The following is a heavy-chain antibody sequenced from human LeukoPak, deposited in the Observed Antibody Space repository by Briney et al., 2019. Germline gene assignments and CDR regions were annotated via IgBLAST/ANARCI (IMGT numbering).Heavy chain of an antibody. J-gene: IGHJ4*02. Sequence: ASVKVSCKASGYTFTGYYMHWVRQAPGQGLEWMGWINPNSGGKNYAQKFQGRVTMTRDTSISTAYMELSRLRSDDTAVYYCARDMVANGEQNYWGQGTLVTVSS. CDR2: INPNSGGK. D-gene: IGHD5-12*01. V-gene: IGHV1-2*02. CDR3: ARDMVANGEQNY. CDR1: GYTFTGYY.